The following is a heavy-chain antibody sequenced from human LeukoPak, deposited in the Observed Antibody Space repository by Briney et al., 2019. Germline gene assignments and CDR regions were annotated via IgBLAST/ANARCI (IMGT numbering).Heavy chain of an antibody. J-gene: IGHJ4*02. Sequence: PGGSLGLSCAASGFTFSSNYMSWVRQAPGKGLEWVSVIYSGGSTYYADSVKGRFTISRDNSKNTLYLQMNSLRAEDTAVYYCAREDILTGFDYWGQGTLVTVSS. CDR3: AREDILTGFDY. CDR2: IYSGGST. CDR1: GFTFSSNY. D-gene: IGHD3-9*01. V-gene: IGHV3-53*01.